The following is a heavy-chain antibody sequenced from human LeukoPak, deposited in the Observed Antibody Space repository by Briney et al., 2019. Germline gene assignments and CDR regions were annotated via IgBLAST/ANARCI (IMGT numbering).Heavy chain of an antibody. V-gene: IGHV4-59*01. J-gene: IGHJ3*02. CDR3: ARAQDLTMIEEEAAFDI. D-gene: IGHD3-22*01. Sequence: SETLSLTCTVSGGSLSSYYWSWIRQPPGKGLEWIGYIYYSGSTNYNPSLKSRVTISVDTSKNQFPLKLSSVTAADTAVYYCARAQDLTMIEEEAAFDIWGQGTMVTVSS. CDR1: GGSLSSYY. CDR2: IYYSGST.